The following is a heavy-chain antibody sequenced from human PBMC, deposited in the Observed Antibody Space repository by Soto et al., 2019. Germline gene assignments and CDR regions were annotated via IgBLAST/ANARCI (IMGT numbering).Heavy chain of an antibody. J-gene: IGHJ6*02. CDR2: ISAYNGNT. Sequence: GGSVKVSCKASGYTFTSYGISWVRQAPGQGLEWMGWISAYNGNTNYAQKLQGRVTMTTDTSTSTTYMELRSLRSDDTAVYYCARDLTDFWSGPIPPHCYYGMDVWGQGTTVTVSS. CDR1: GYTFTSYG. V-gene: IGHV1-18*04. CDR3: ARDLTDFWSGPIPPHCYYGMDV. D-gene: IGHD3-3*01.